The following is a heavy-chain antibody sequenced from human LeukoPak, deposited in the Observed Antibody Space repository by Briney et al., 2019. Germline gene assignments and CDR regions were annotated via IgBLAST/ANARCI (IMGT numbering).Heavy chain of an antibody. Sequence: SETLSLTCAVYGGSFSGYYWSWIRQPPGKGLEWIGEINHSGSTNHNPSLKSRVTISVDTSKNQFSLKLSSVTAADTAVYYCARGCFSSGWYRRDYFHYWGQGTLVTVSS. V-gene: IGHV4-34*01. J-gene: IGHJ4*02. D-gene: IGHD6-19*01. CDR2: INHSGST. CDR1: GGSFSGYY. CDR3: ARGCFSSGWYRRDYFHY.